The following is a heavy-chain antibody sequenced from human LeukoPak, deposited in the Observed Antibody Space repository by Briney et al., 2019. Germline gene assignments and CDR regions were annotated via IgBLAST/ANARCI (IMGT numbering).Heavy chain of an antibody. J-gene: IGHJ4*02. CDR3: ARDRYYYDSSGYYLLDY. D-gene: IGHD3-22*01. CDR1: GGSINSYY. V-gene: IGHV4-59*01. Sequence: SETLSLTCTVSGGSINSYYWSWIRQPPGKGLEWIGYIYYSGSTNYNPSLKSRVTISVDTSKNQFSLRLSSVTAADTAVYYCARDRYYYDSSGYYLLDYWGQGTLVTVSS. CDR2: IYYSGST.